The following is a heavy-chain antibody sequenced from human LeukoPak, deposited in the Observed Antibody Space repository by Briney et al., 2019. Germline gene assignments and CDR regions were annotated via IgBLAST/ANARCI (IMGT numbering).Heavy chain of an antibody. CDR3: ARVYGDYVTFSYYYMDV. V-gene: IGHV3-48*03. Sequence: GGSLRLSCATSGFTFSSYEMNWVRQAPGKGLECVSYISSSGSTIYYADSVKGRFTISRDNAKNSLYLQMNSLRAEDTAVYYCARVYGDYVTFSYYYMDVWGKGTTVTVSS. CDR2: ISSSGSTI. J-gene: IGHJ6*03. CDR1: GFTFSSYE. D-gene: IGHD4-17*01.